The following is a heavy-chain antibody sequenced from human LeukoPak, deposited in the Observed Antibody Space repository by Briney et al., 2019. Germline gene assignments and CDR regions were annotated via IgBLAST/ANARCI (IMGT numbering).Heavy chain of an antibody. Sequence: SETLSLTCTVSGGSVSSGSYYWSWIRQPPGKGLEWIGCVYYRGSTKYTPSLESRVTISTGTSQNQFSLRLSSVTAADTAVYYCASTRAYSGYDSWRGNWFDPWGQGTLVTVSS. D-gene: IGHD5-12*01. CDR1: GGSVSSGSYY. J-gene: IGHJ5*02. V-gene: IGHV4-61*01. CDR3: ASTRAYSGYDSWRGNWFDP. CDR2: VYYRGST.